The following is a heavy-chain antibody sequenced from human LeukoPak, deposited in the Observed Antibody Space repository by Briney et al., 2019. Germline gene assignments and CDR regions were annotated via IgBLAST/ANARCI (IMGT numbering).Heavy chain of an antibody. D-gene: IGHD6-19*01. V-gene: IGHV3-7*01. Sequence: RGSLRHSCAVSGFSITNYWMTWVRQAPGKGLEWVANIKGDGSEKYYVDSVKGRFTISRDNDKNYLYLQMNSLRDEDTAVYYCVRQAGVSWGQGTLVTVSS. CDR3: VRQAGVS. J-gene: IGHJ5*02. CDR2: IKGDGSEK. CDR1: GFSITNYW.